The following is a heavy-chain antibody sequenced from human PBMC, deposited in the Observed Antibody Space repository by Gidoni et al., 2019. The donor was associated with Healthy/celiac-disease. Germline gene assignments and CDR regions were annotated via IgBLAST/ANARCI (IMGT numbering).Heavy chain of an antibody. CDR3: ARSGGLWFGELYYYYGMDV. CDR2: IYYSGST. J-gene: IGHJ6*02. V-gene: IGHV4-31*03. CDR1: GGSISTAGYY. D-gene: IGHD3-10*01. Sequence: QVQLQESGPGLVKPSQTLSLSCTLPGGSISTAGYYWSWIRQHPGKGLEWIGYIYYSGSTYDNPSLKSRVTIAVDTSKNQFSLKLSSVPAADTAVYYCARSGGLWFGELYYYYGMDVWGQGTTVTVSS.